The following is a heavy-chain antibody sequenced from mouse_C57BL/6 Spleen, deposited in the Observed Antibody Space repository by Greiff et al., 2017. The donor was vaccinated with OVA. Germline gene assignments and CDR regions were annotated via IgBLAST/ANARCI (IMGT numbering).Heavy chain of an antibody. J-gene: IGHJ1*03. Sequence: VQLQQPGAELVKPGASVKLSCKASGYTFTSYWMQWVKQRPGQGLEWIGEIDPSDSYTNYNQKFKGKATLTVDTSSSTAYMQLSSLTSEDSAVYYCARSGDYGGDWYFDVWGTGTTVTVSS. CDR1: GYTFTSYW. CDR2: IDPSDSYT. V-gene: IGHV1-50*01. D-gene: IGHD2-4*01. CDR3: ARSGDYGGDWYFDV.